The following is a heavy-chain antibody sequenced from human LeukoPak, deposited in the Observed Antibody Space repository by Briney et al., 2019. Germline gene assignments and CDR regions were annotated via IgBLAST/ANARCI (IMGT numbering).Heavy chain of an antibody. V-gene: IGHV6-1*01. D-gene: IGHD5-18*01. CDR3: ARDSFDTAMVGVYYFDY. CDR2: TYYRSKWYN. Sequence: SQTLSLTCAISGDSVSSNSAAWNWIRQSPSRGLEWLGRTYYRSKWYNDYAVSVKSRITINPDTSKNQFSLQLNSVTPEDTAVYYCARDSFDTAMVGVYYFDYWGQGTLVTVSS. CDR1: GDSVSSNSAA. J-gene: IGHJ4*02.